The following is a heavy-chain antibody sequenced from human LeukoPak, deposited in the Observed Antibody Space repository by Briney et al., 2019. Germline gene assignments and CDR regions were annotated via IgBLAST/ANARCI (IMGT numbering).Heavy chain of an antibody. V-gene: IGHV3-23*01. CDR1: GFTFSSYT. CDR2: ISGSGGST. Sequence: GGSLRLSCAASGFTFSSYTMSWVRQAPGKGLEWVSAISGSGGSTYYADSVKGRFTISRDNSKNTLYLQMNSLRAEDTAVYYCANHGSSSDYFDYWGQGTLVTVSS. J-gene: IGHJ4*02. CDR3: ANHGSSSDYFDY. D-gene: IGHD1-26*01.